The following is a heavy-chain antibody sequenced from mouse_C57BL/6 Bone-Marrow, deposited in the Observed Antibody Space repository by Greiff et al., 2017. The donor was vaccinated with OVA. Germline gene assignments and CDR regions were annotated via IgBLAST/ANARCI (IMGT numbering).Heavy chain of an antibody. V-gene: IGHV1-52*01. D-gene: IGHD2-10*01. CDR2: IDPSDSET. CDR3: ARAYPGYAMDY. J-gene: IGHJ4*01. Sequence: VQLQQPGAELVKPGASVKLSCKASGYTFTSYWMHWVKQRPIQGLEWIGNIDPSDSETHYNQKFKDKATLTVDKSSSTAYMQLSSLTSEDSAVYYCARAYPGYAMDYWGQGTSVTVSS. CDR1: GYTFTSYW.